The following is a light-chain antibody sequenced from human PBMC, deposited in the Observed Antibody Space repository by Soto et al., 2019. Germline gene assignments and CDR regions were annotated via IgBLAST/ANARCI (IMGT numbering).Light chain of an antibody. J-gene: IGLJ1*01. CDR1: KSNIGTHT. V-gene: IGLV1-44*01. CDR3: ATWDDSLNGFYV. CDR2: SNN. Sequence: QSVLTQPPSASGTPGQRVTISCSGSKSNIGTHTVNWYQHVPGTAPKLLIYSNNQRPSGVPDRFSGSKSGTSASLDISGLQSDDEADYFCATWDDSLNGFYVFGTGTKVTVL.